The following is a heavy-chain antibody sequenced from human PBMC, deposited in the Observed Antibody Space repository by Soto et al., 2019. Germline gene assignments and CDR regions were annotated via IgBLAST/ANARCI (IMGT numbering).Heavy chain of an antibody. J-gene: IGHJ4*02. Sequence: GGSLRLSCAASGFTFSSYGMHWVRQAPGKGLEWVAVISYDGSNKYYADSVKGRFTISRDNSKNTLYLQMNSLRAEDTAVYYCAKDLRGCGGDCYAHDYWGQGTLVTAPQ. D-gene: IGHD2-21*02. V-gene: IGHV3-30*18. CDR3: AKDLRGCGGDCYAHDY. CDR2: ISYDGSNK. CDR1: GFTFSSYG.